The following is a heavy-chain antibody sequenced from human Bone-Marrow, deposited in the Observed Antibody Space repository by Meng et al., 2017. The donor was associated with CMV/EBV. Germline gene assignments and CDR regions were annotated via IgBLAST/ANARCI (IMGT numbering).Heavy chain of an antibody. Sequence: SETLSLTCTVSGVSISSYYWSWIRQPPGKGLEWIAYIYYSGSTNYNPSLNSRVTISVDPSKTQFSLKLSSVTAADTAVYYCARALPGGAVDYWGQETLVTVSS. CDR1: GVSISSYY. CDR3: ARALPGGAVDY. CDR2: IYYSGST. J-gene: IGHJ4*02. D-gene: IGHD1-26*01. V-gene: IGHV4-59*01.